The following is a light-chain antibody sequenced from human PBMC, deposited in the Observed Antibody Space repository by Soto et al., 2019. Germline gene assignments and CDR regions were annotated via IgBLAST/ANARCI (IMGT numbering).Light chain of an antibody. CDR1: QNINAW. J-gene: IGKJ1*01. Sequence: DIHMTQSPSSLSVSVGDRVTITCRTSQNINAWLAWYQQRPGQAPKLLIYDASTVQSGVPSRFSGSGSGTEFTLTISRLQPDDSATYYCQHYSLSSPCTFGQGPKVELK. V-gene: IGKV1-5*01. CDR2: DAS. CDR3: QHYSLSSPCT.